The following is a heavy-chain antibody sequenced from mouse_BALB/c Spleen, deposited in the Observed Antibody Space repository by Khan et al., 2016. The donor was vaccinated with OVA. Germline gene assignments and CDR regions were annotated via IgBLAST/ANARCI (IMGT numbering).Heavy chain of an antibody. CDR2: IWAGGSP. Sequence: QVQLKESGPGLVAPSQSLSITCTVYGYSLTRYGVHWVRQPPGKGLEWLGLIWAGGSPNYNWALMSRLSLSIDNSKILVFFIMNSLQADATALYFCASSMYLSRYWGQGTTLTVSS. V-gene: IGHV2-9*02. CDR3: ASSMYLSRY. CDR1: GYSLTRYG. D-gene: IGHD2-3*01. J-gene: IGHJ2*01.